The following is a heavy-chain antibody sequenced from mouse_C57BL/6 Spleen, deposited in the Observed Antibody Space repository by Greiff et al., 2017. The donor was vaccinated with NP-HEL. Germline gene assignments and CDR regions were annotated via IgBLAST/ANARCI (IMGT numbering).Heavy chain of an antibody. CDR3: ARLRAGTEYFDY. CDR2: ISSGSSTI. V-gene: IGHV5-17*01. CDR1: GFTFSDYG. J-gene: IGHJ2*01. Sequence: EVKLVESGGGLVKPGGSLKLSCAASGFTFSDYGMHWVRQAPEKGLEWVAYISSGSSTIYYADTVKGRFTISRDNAKNTLFLQMTSLRSEDTAMYYCARLRAGTEYFDYWGQGTTLTVSS. D-gene: IGHD3-3*01.